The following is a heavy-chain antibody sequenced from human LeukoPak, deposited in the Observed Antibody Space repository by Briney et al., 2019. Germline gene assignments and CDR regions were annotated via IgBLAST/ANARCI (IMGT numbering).Heavy chain of an antibody. V-gene: IGHV3-64D*06. CDR2: NSSNGDNT. CDR1: GFTFSTYL. Sequence: GGPPNLPLSASGFTFSTYLMHWVPQAPGKGLEYVSANSSNGDNTYHPDSVKGRFTISRDNSKNTLYLQMSSLRADDTAVYYCVRGTGYWGQGTLVTVSS. J-gene: IGHJ4*02. CDR3: VRGTGY.